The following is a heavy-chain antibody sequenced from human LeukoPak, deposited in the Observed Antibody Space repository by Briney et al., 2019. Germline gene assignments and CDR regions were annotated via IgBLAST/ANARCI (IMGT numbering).Heavy chain of an antibody. CDR1: GDSISTYY. J-gene: IGHJ4*02. CDR3: ARGGSGSYSAFDF. Sequence: PSKTLSLTCTVSGDSISTYYWTWIRQPAGKGLEWIGRISTSGSTNYNPSLKSRVTMSVDTSKNQFSLKLSSVPAADTAVYYCARGGSGSYSAFDFWGQGTLVTVSS. D-gene: IGHD1-26*01. V-gene: IGHV4-4*07. CDR2: ISTSGST.